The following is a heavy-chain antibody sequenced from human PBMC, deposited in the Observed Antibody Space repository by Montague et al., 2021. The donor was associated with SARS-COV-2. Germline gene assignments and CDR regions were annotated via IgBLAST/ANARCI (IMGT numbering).Heavy chain of an antibody. Sequence: QSGAEVKNPGESLKISCKASHTIFSSYWIGWVRQMPGKGLEWMGIIYPPDSDSRQTPSLQGQVTTSVDTSVSTAYLHWNSVKASDTAMYYCVTSPDGTQVGEVDYWGQGTTVIVSS. V-gene: IGHV5-51*01. CDR3: VTSPDGTQVGEVDY. D-gene: IGHD5-24*01. CDR2: IYPPDSDS. J-gene: IGHJ6*02. CDR1: HTIFSSYW.